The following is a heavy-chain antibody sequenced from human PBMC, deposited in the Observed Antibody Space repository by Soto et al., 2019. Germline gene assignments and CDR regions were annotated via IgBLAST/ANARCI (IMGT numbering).Heavy chain of an antibody. D-gene: IGHD2-15*01. CDR3: ARSYLSHSRAATDFDY. J-gene: IGHJ4*02. CDR1: GGSVSSGSYY. CDR2: IYYSGST. V-gene: IGHV4-61*01. Sequence: SETLSLTCTVSGGSVSSGSYYWSWIRQPPGKGLEWIGYIYYSGSTNYNPSLKSRVTISVDTSKNQFSLKLSSVTAADTAVYYCARSYLSHSRAATDFDYWGQGTLVTVSS.